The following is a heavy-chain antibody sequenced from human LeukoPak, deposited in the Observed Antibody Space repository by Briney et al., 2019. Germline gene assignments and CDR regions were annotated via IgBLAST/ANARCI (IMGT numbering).Heavy chain of an antibody. Sequence: PGGALRLSCAASGVTFSSYWMHWVRQVPGKGLVWVSRINSDGSNTRYADSVKGRVTISRDNAKNTLYLQMNSLRAEDTAVYYCARDLELVYYDSSGYDYWGQGTLVIVSS. V-gene: IGHV3-74*01. J-gene: IGHJ4*02. CDR2: INSDGSNT. D-gene: IGHD3-22*01. CDR3: ARDLELVYYDSSGYDY. CDR1: GVTFSSYW.